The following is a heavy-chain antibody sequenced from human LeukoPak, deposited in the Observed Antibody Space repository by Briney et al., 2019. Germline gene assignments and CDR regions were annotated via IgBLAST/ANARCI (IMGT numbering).Heavy chain of an antibody. D-gene: IGHD6-13*01. Sequence: GGSLSLSCAASGFTVSSNYMSWVRQAPGKGLEWVSVIYSGGSTYYADSVKGRFTISRDNSKNTLYLQMNSLRAEDTAVYYCASRDIAAEFDYWGQGTLVTVSS. CDR2: IYSGGST. V-gene: IGHV3-66*02. CDR1: GFTVSSNY. J-gene: IGHJ4*02. CDR3: ASRDIAAEFDY.